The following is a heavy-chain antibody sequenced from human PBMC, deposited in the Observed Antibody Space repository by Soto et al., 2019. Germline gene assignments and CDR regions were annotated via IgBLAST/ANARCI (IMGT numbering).Heavy chain of an antibody. J-gene: IGHJ6*02. V-gene: IGHV3-30-3*01. Sequence: GGSLRLSCAASGFTFSSYAMHWVRQAPGKGLEWVAVISYDGSNKYYADSVKGRFTISRDNSKNTLYLQMNSLRAEDTAVYYCARDLGYSGLDGMDVWSQGTTVTVSS. CDR1: GFTFSSYA. CDR3: ARDLGYSGLDGMDV. CDR2: ISYDGSNK. D-gene: IGHD5-12*01.